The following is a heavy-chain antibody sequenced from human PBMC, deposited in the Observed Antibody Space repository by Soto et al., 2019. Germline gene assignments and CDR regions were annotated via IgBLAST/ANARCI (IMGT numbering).Heavy chain of an antibody. J-gene: IGHJ1*01. CDR3: VSWTTVVTPGREYFQH. Sequence: VQLQESGPGLVKPSQTLSLTCTVSGGSISSPDYYWSWVRQTPGKGLEWIGYIYYIGRTYYNPSLKSRLTLSVDASNNQFSLNLSSVTAADTAVYYCVSWTTVVTPGREYFQHWGQGTLVTVSS. D-gene: IGHD4-17*01. V-gene: IGHV4-30-4*01. CDR1: GGSISSPDYY. CDR2: IYYIGRT.